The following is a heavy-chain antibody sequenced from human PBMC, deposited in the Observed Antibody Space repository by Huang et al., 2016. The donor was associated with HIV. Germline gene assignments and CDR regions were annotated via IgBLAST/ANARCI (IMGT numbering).Heavy chain of an antibody. CDR3: ARDWSFGSSTSPAD. Sequence: QVQLVQSGAEVKNPGAAVRVSCKASGYTFTDSNIHWVRPPPGQGLGWMGGIKPKRGGTSYAQRFQGRGTMTRDTTISTVHMDLRRIQSDDTAVYFCARDWSFGSSTSPADWGQGTLVTVSS. CDR1: GYTFTDSN. D-gene: IGHD6-6*01. V-gene: IGHV1-2*02. J-gene: IGHJ4*02. CDR2: IKPKRGGT.